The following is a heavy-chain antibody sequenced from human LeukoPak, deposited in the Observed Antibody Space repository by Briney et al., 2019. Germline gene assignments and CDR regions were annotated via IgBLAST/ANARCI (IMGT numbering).Heavy chain of an antibody. D-gene: IGHD6-13*01. CDR1: GFTFSSHW. CDR3: ARGTATTAGIDY. V-gene: IGHV3-74*01. Sequence: PGGSLRLSCATSGFTFSSHWMHWVRQAPGEGLVWVSHINTDGSSTTYGDPAKGQFTVSRDSATVFLQMNSLKVDDTAIYYCARGTATTAGIDYWGQGTLVTVSS. J-gene: IGHJ4*02. CDR2: INTDGSST.